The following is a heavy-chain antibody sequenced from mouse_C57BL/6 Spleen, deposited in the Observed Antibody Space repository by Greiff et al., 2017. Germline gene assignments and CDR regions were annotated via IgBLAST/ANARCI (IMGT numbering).Heavy chain of an antibody. J-gene: IGHJ3*01. CDR3: TVDYGNYPFAY. CDR2: IDPENGDT. CDR1: GFNIKDDY. D-gene: IGHD2-1*01. V-gene: IGHV14-4*01. Sequence: EVQLQQSGAELVRPGASVKLSCTASGFNIKDDYMHWVKQRPEQGLEWIGWIDPENGDTEYASKFQGKATITADTSSNTAYLQLSSLTSEDTAVYYCTVDYGNYPFAYWGQGTLVTVSA.